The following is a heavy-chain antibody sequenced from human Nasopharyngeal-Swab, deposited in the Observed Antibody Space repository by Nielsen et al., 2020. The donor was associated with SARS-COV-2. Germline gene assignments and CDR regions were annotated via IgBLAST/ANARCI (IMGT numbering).Heavy chain of an antibody. Sequence: GGSLRLSCAASGFTFSSYAMSWVRQAPGKGLEWVSAISGSGGSTYYADSVKGRFTISRDNSKNTLYLQMNSLRAEDTAVYYCARSGYSGYDPTGWFDPWGQGTLVTVSS. D-gene: IGHD5-12*01. CDR3: ARSGYSGYDPTGWFDP. V-gene: IGHV3-23*01. CDR1: GFTFSSYA. J-gene: IGHJ5*02. CDR2: ISGSGGST.